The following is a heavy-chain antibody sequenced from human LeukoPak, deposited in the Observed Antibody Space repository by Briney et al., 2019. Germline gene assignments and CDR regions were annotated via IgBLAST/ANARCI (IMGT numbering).Heavy chain of an antibody. J-gene: IGHJ4*02. Sequence: GASVKVSFKCSGYTFTGYYMHWVRQAPAQGLEWMGWINPNSNGTNYAQKFQGRVTMTRDTSSSAAYMELSRLRSDDKAVYYSARGGVLRFLEWFLDYWGQGTLVTVSS. D-gene: IGHD3-3*01. V-gene: IGHV1-2*02. CDR3: ARGGVLRFLEWFLDY. CDR2: INPNSNGT. CDR1: GYTFTGYY.